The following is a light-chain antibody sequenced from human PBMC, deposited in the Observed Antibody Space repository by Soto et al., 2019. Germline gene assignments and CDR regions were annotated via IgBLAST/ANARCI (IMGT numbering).Light chain of an antibody. J-gene: IGLJ1*01. Sequence: QSVLTQPPSVSAAPGQKVTISCSGSSSIIGSSYVSWFQQLPGTAPKLLIYDNNKRPSGIPDRFSGSKSGTSATLGITGLQTGDEADYYCGAWDSSLSAYVFGTGTKLTVL. CDR3: GAWDSSLSAYV. CDR2: DNN. V-gene: IGLV1-51*01. CDR1: SSIIGSSY.